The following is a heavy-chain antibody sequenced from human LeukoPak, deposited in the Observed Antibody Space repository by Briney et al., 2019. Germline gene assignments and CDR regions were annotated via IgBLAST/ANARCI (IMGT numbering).Heavy chain of an antibody. Sequence: GGSLRLSCAASGFTFSRDSMNWVRQAPGKGLEWVSYINGGGSPIFYADSVRGRFTISRDNAKNSLHLQMNSLRAEDTAVYYCARSRSSTSFELGYWGQGTLVTVSS. CDR3: ARSRSSTSFELGY. V-gene: IGHV3-48*01. CDR2: INGGGSPI. J-gene: IGHJ4*02. D-gene: IGHD2-2*01. CDR1: GFTFSRDS.